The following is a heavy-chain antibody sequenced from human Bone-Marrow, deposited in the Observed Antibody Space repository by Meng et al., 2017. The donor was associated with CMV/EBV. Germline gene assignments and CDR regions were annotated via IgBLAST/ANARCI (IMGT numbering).Heavy chain of an antibody. Sequence: SVKVSCKASGYTFTSYGISWVRQAPGQGLEWMGGIIPIFGTANYAQKFQGRVTITTDESTSTAYMELSSLRSEDTAVYYCARRLGDRENYYYGMAVWGQGPTVTVSS. J-gene: IGHJ6*02. V-gene: IGHV1-69*05. D-gene: IGHD3-16*01. CDR1: GYTFTSYG. CDR3: ARRLGDRENYYYGMAV. CDR2: IIPIFGTA.